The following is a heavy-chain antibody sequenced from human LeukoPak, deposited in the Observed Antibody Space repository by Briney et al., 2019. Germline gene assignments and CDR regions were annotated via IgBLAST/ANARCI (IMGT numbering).Heavy chain of an antibody. CDR1: GYSFTSYW. CDR2: IYPGDSDT. D-gene: IGHD2-15*01. Sequence: LGESLKISCKGSGYSFTSYWIGWVRQMPGKGLEWMGIIYPGDSDTRYSPSFQGQVTISADKSISTAYLQWSSLKASDTAMYYCARQGGCSGGSCYYLVRNWGQGTLVTVSS. J-gene: IGHJ4*02. V-gene: IGHV5-51*01. CDR3: ARQGGCSGGSCYYLVRN.